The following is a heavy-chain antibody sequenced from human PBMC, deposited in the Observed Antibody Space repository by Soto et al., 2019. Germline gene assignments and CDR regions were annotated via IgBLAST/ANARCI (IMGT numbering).Heavy chain of an antibody. CDR1: GYTFTHYA. CDR3: ARGGSLYWYFDL. Sequence: ASVTVSCKASGYTFTHYAIHWVRQAPGQRLEWMGWINAGNGNTKYSQKFQGRVTITRDTSASTAYMELSSLRSEDTAVYYCARGGSLYWYFDLWGRGTLVTFSS. V-gene: IGHV1-3*01. CDR2: INAGNGNT. J-gene: IGHJ2*01. D-gene: IGHD1-26*01.